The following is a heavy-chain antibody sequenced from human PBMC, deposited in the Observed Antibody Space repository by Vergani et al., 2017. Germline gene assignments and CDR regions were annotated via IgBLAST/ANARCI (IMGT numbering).Heavy chain of an antibody. CDR3: ARGGIYTPAEELQLVEGWCDP. Sequence: EVQLVQSGAEVKKPGESLKISCKGSGYSFTSYWIGWVRQMPGKGLEWMGIIYPGDSDTRYSPSFQGQVTISADKSISTAYLPWSSRKASDTAMYYCARGGIYTPAEELQLVEGWCDPGGQGTLVTVSS. CDR1: GYSFTSYW. D-gene: IGHD6-13*01. J-gene: IGHJ5*02. CDR2: IYPGDSDT. V-gene: IGHV5-51*01.